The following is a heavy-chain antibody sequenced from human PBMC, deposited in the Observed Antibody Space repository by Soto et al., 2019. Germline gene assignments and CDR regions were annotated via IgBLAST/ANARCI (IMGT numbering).Heavy chain of an antibody. V-gene: IGHV1-69*13. D-gene: IGHD2-15*01. CDR3: AKRVKVVVAATPHYYYGMDV. J-gene: IGHJ6*02. CDR2: IIPIFGTA. CDR1: GGTFSSYA. Sequence: SVKVSCKASGGTFSSYAISCVRQAPGQGLEWMGGIIPIFGTANYAQKFQGRVTITADESTSTAYMELSSLRSEDTAVYYCAKRVKVVVAATPHYYYGMDVWGQGTTVTVSS.